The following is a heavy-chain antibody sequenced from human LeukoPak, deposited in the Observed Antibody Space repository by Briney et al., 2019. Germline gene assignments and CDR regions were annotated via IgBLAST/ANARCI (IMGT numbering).Heavy chain of an antibody. V-gene: IGHV1-46*01. D-gene: IGHD2-15*01. J-gene: IGHJ5*02. CDR1: GYTFTSYY. CDR3: ATRIVVVVAATAEGYNWFDP. Sequence: ASVKVSCKASGYTFTSYYMHWVRQAPGQGLEWMGIINPSGGSTSYAQKFQGRVTMTRDTSTSTVYMELSSLRSEDTAVYYCATRIVVVVAATAEGYNWFDPWGQGTLVTVSS. CDR2: INPSGGST.